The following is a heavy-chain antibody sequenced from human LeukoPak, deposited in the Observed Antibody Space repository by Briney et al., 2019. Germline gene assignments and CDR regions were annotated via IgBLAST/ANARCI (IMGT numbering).Heavy chain of an antibody. V-gene: IGHV1-2*02. J-gene: IGHJ6*03. D-gene: IGHD6-6*01. CDR3: ARDPHPEGSSSSYYYYYMDV. Sequence: ASVKVSCKASGYTFTSYYMHWVRQAPGQGLEWMGWINPNSGGTNYAQKFQGRVTMTRDTSISTAYMELSRLRSDDTAVYYCARDPHPEGSSSSYYYYYMDVWGKGTTVTVSS. CDR2: INPNSGGT. CDR1: GYTFTSYY.